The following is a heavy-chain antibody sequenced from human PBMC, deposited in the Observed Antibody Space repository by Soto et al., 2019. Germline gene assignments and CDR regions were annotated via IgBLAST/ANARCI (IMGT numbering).Heavy chain of an antibody. Sequence: SETLSLTCTVSGGSIGSGGYYWSWIRQPPGKGLEWIGNIYYNGNTKYNPSLKSRVTMSVDTSKNQFSLRLISVTAADTAKYFCAREGNLGRWLQPLDFWGQGTLVTVSS. CDR1: GGSIGSGGYY. V-gene: IGHV4-61*08. CDR2: IYYNGNT. J-gene: IGHJ4*02. CDR3: AREGNLGRWLQPLDF. D-gene: IGHD5-12*01.